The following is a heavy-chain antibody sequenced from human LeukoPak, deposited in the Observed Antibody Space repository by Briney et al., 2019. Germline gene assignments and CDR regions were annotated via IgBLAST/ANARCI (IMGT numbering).Heavy chain of an antibody. CDR3: ARYPRSRYYFDY. CDR1: GGTFSSYS. CDR2: IIPILGIA. J-gene: IGHJ4*02. V-gene: IGHV1-69*02. Sequence: SVKVSCKASGGTFSSYSISWVRQAPGQGLEWMGRIIPILGIANYAQKFQGRVTITADNSTYTAYMELSRLRSEDTDVYYCARYPRSRYYFDYWGQGTLVTVSS.